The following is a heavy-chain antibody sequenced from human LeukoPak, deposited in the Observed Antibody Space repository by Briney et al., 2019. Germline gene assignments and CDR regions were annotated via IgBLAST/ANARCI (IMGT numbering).Heavy chain of an antibody. CDR2: IYYSGST. CDR1: GGSISSSSYY. J-gene: IGHJ4*02. CDR3: ARDPSYDSSGYSSHFDY. V-gene: IGHV4-39*07. Sequence: SETLSLTCTVSGGSISSSSYYWGWIRQPPGKGLEWIGSIYYSGSTYYNPSLKSRVTISVDTSKDQFSLKLSSVTAADTAVYYCARDPSYDSSGYSSHFDYWGQGTLVTVSS. D-gene: IGHD3-22*01.